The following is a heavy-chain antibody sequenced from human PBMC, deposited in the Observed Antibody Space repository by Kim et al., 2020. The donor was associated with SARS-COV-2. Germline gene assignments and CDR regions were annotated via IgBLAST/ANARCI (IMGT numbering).Heavy chain of an antibody. J-gene: IGHJ4*02. V-gene: IGHV3-23*01. CDR2: ISGSGGST. CDR3: AKGGGSSWWTHFDY. CDR1: GFTSSSYA. Sequence: GGSLRLSCAASGFTSSSYAMSWVRQAPGKGLEWVSAISGSGGSTYYADSVKGRFTISRDNSKNTLYLQMNSLRAEDTAVYYCAKGGGSSWWTHFDYWGQGTLVTVSS. D-gene: IGHD6-13*01.